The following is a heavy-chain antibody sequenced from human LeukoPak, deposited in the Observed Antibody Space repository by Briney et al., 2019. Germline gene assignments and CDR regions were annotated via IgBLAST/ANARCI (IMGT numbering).Heavy chain of an antibody. CDR1: GYTFTSYD. J-gene: IGHJ5*02. CDR2: MNPNSGNT. D-gene: IGHD2-2*02. CDR3: ARVGYCSSTICYNFDP. V-gene: IGHV1-8*01. Sequence: ASVKVSCKASGYTFTSYDINWVRQATGQGLEWMGWMNPNSGNTGYAQKFQGRVTMTRNTSISTAYMELSSLRSEDTAVYYCARVGYCSSTICYNFDPWGQGTLVTVSS.